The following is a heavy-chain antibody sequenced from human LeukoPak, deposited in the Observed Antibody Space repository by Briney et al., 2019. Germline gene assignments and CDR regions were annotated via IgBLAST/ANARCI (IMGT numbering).Heavy chain of an antibody. J-gene: IGHJ4*02. CDR3: ARTGGYYYDSSPDY. Sequence: ASVKVSCTASGYTFTGYYMHWVRQAPGQGLEWMGWINPNSGGTNYAQKFQGRVTMTRDTSISTAYMELSRLRSDDTAVYYCARTGGYYYDSSPDYWGQGTLVTVSS. CDR1: GYTFTGYY. V-gene: IGHV1-2*02. CDR2: INPNSGGT. D-gene: IGHD3-22*01.